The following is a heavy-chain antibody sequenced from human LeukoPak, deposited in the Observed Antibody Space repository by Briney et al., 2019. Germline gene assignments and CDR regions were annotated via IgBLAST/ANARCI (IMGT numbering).Heavy chain of an antibody. V-gene: IGHV4-39*01. D-gene: IGHD2-2*01. CDR1: GASISTNSHY. J-gene: IGHJ5*02. Sequence: PSETLSLTCSVSGASISTNSHYWGWIRQPPGQGLEWIGSIYYSGTTYYNPSFKSRVTISVDTSKNQFSLKLRSVTAADTAVYYCGRFCTSACCYEAPSIDPWGQGALVTVSS. CDR3: GRFCTSACCYEAPSIDP. CDR2: IYYSGTT.